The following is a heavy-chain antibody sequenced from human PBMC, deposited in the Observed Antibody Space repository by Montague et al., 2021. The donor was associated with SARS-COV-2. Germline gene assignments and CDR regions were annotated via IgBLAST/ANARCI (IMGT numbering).Heavy chain of an antibody. CDR2: VLHSGNT. CDR1: GASISSTSYY. D-gene: IGHD3-10*01. V-gene: IGHV4-39*01. CDR3: TKTDKGVVLPPRLGSFDP. Sequence: SETLSLTCTVSGASISSTSYYWGWIRQPPGKGLKWIGTVLHSGNTYYNPSLKSRLTISVDAPKQQFSLRLSSVTAADTAVYYCTKTDKGVVLPPRLGSFDPWGQGTLVIVSS. J-gene: IGHJ5*02.